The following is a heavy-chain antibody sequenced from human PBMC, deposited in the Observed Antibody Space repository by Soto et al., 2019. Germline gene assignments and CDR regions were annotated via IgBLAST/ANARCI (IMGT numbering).Heavy chain of an antibody. CDR2: ISYEGSNK. V-gene: IGHV3-30*03. CDR1: GFTFSNYG. D-gene: IGHD1-26*01. CDR3: ARDRKGAAGFDY. J-gene: IGHJ4*02. Sequence: GGSLRLSCAASGFTFSNYGMHWVRQAPGKGLERVAVISYEGSNKHYADSVKSRFTVSRDNYKNTLNLQVNRLRAEDTAAYYCARDRKGAAGFDYWGPGTLVIVSS.